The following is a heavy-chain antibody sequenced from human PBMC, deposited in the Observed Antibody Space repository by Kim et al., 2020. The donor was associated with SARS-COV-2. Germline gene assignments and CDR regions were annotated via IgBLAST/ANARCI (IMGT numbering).Heavy chain of an antibody. V-gene: IGHV3-48*02. Sequence: GGSLRLSCAASGFTFSSYSMNWVRQAPGKGLEWVSYISSSSSTIYYADSVKGRFTISRDNAKNSLYLQMNSLRDEDTAVYYCARGCSSTSCYRYYGMDVWGQGTTVTVSS. J-gene: IGHJ6*02. CDR1: GFTFSSYS. CDR2: ISSSSSTI. D-gene: IGHD2-2*02. CDR3: ARGCSSTSCYRYYGMDV.